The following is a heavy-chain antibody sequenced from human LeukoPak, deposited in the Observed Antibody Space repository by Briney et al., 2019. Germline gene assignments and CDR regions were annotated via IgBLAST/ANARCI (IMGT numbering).Heavy chain of an antibody. Sequence: GGSLRLSCAASGFTFDDYAMHWVRQAPGKGLVWVSRIDSDGSTTTYADSVKGRFTISRDNAKNTLYLQMNSLRAEDTAVYYCTRAYYYTSSGDDYWGQGTQVTVSS. CDR2: IDSDGSTT. V-gene: IGHV3-74*01. D-gene: IGHD3-22*01. J-gene: IGHJ4*02. CDR1: GFTFDDYA. CDR3: TRAYYYTSSGDDY.